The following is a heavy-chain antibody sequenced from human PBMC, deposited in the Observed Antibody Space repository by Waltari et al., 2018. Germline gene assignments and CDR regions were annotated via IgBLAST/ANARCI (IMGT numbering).Heavy chain of an antibody. D-gene: IGHD3-10*01. V-gene: IGHV3-53*02. Sequence: EVQLVETGGGLIQPGGSLRLSCAASGFTVSSTQLSWVRQAPGKGLEWVSVIYSGGNTYYADSVKGRFTISRDNSKNTLYLQMNSLRVEDTAVYYCVRNYNGKLYWGQGTLVTVSS. CDR2: IYSGGNT. CDR1: GFTVSSTQ. J-gene: IGHJ4*02. CDR3: VRNYNGKLY.